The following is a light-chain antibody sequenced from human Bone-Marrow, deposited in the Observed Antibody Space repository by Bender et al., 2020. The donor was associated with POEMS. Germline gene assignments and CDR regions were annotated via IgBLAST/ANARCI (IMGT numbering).Light chain of an antibody. Sequence: QSVLTQPPSASGTPGQRVTISCSGSSSNVGINYMFWYQQLPGAAPKCLIYKNNQRPSGVPDRFSGSKSGTSASLAISGLRSDDEADYYCAAWEDSLNGWVFGGGTKLTVL. V-gene: IGLV1-47*01. J-gene: IGLJ3*02. CDR2: KNN. CDR1: SSNVGINY. CDR3: AAWEDSLNGWV.